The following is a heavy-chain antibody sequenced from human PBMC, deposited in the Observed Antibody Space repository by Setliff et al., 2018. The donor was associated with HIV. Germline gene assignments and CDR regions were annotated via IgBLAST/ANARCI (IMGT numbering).Heavy chain of an antibody. V-gene: IGHV3-30*04. CDR1: GFTFNNYA. CDR3: ARRPGNSGFDY. CDR2: ISYDGNNK. J-gene: IGHJ4*02. Sequence: GGSLRLSCAASGFTFNNYAIHWVRQAPGKGLEWVAIISYDGNNKYYADSVKGRFTISRDNSKNTLYLQMNSLRAEDTAVYYCARRPGNSGFDYWGQGTLVTVSS. D-gene: IGHD4-4*01.